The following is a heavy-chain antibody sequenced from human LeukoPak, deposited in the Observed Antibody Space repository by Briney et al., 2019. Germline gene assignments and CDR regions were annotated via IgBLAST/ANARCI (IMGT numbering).Heavy chain of an antibody. J-gene: IGHJ4*02. V-gene: IGHV3-23*01. CDR3: AKVEWGTTVTNFDY. D-gene: IGHD4-17*01. Sequence: GGSLRLSCAASGFTFSSYAMSWVRQAPGKGLEWVSAISGSGGSTYYADSVKGRFTISRDNSKNTLYLQMSSLRAEDTALYYCAKVEWGTTVTNFDYWGQGTLVTVSS. CDR2: ISGSGGST. CDR1: GFTFSSYA.